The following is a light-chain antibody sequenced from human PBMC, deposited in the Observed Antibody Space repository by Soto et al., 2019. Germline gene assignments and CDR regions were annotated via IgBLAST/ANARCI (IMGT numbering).Light chain of an antibody. CDR2: KAS. CDR3: QHYNSYSEA. V-gene: IGKV1-5*03. Sequence: DIKMTQSPSTLSGSVGDRVTITCRASQTISSWLAWYQQKPGKAPKLLIYKASTLKSGVPSRFSGSGSGTEFTLTISSLKHDDFATYYCQHYNSYSEAFGQGTKVDIK. J-gene: IGKJ1*01. CDR1: QTISSW.